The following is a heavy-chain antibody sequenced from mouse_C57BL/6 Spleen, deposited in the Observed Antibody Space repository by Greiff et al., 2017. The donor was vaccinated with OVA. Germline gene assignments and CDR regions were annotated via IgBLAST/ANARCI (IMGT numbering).Heavy chain of an antibody. J-gene: IGHJ1*03. Sequence: EVKLVESGGGLVKPGGSLKLSCAASGFTFSDYGMHWVRQAPEKGLEWVAYISSGSSTIYYADTVKGRFTISRDNAKNTLFLQMTSLRSEGTAMYYCARRGPFVINWYFEVWGTGTTVTVSS. CDR1: GFTFSDYG. V-gene: IGHV5-17*01. CDR2: ISSGSSTI. CDR3: ARRGPFVINWYFEV.